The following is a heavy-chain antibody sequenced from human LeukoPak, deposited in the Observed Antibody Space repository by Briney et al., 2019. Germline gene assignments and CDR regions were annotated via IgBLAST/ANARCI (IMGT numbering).Heavy chain of an antibody. D-gene: IGHD3-22*01. Sequence: ASVKVSCKVSGYTLTELSMHWVRQAPRKGLEWMGGFDPEDGETIYAQKFQGRVTMTEDTSTDTAYMELSSLRSEDTAVYYCATTNDYYDSSGYQNDYWGQGTLVTVSS. V-gene: IGHV1-24*01. CDR1: GYTLTELS. J-gene: IGHJ4*02. CDR3: ATTNDYYDSSGYQNDY. CDR2: FDPEDGET.